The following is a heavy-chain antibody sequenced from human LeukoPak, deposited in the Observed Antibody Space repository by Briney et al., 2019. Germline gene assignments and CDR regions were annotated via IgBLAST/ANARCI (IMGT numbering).Heavy chain of an antibody. CDR3: AREGYDSSGSDY. V-gene: IGHV3-66*01. CDR1: GFTVSSDY. D-gene: IGHD3-22*01. Sequence: GGSLRLSCAASGFTVSSDYMSWVRQAPGKGLEWVSVIYSGGSTYYADSVKGRFTISRDNSKNTLYLQMNSLRAEDTAVYYCAREGYDSSGSDYWGQGTLVTVSS. J-gene: IGHJ4*02. CDR2: IYSGGST.